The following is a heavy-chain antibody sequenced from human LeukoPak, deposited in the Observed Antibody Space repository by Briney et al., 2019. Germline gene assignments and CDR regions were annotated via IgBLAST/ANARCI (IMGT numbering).Heavy chain of an antibody. D-gene: IGHD3-9*01. J-gene: IGHJ4*02. V-gene: IGHV3-23*01. CDR2: ISGSGGST. CDR1: GFTFSSYG. Sequence: GGSLRLSCAASGFTFSSYGMSWVRQAPGKGLEWVSAISGSGGSTYYADSVKGRFTISRDNSKNTLYLQMNSLRAEDTAVYYCAKDRRLYHYDILTGYQGYFDYWGQGTLVTVSS. CDR3: AKDRRLYHYDILTGYQGYFDY.